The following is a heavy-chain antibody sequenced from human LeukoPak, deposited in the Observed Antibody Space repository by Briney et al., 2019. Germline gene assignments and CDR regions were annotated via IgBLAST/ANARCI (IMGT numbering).Heavy chain of an antibody. V-gene: IGHV5-51*01. J-gene: IGHJ4*02. CDR2: IFPDDSDT. CDR3: ARLGVSGGNYFDY. Sequence: GKSLKISCKGSGYSFTNYWIGWVRQMPGKGLEWMGIIFPDDSDTRYSPSFQGHVTISAEKTITTAYLHWSSLKASDTAICYCARLGVSGGNYFDYWGQGILVTVSS. D-gene: IGHD3-10*01. CDR1: GYSFTNYW.